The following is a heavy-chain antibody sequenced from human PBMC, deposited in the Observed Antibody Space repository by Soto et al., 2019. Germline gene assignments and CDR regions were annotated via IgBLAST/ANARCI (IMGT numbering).Heavy chain of an antibody. J-gene: IGHJ4*02. CDR3: AKGLDIVVVPAALDY. V-gene: IGHV3-30*18. CDR1: GFTFSNYG. CDR2: IAYDGGNK. D-gene: IGHD2-2*03. Sequence: GGSLRLSCAASGFTFSNYGMHWVRQAPGKGLEWVAVIAYDGGNKYYADSVKGRFTISRDNSENTLYLQMNSLRAEDTAVYYCAKGLDIVVVPAALDYWGQGTLVTVSS.